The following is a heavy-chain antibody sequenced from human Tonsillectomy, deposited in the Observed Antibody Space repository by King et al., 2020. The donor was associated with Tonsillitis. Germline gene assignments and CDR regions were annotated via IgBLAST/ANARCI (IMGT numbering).Heavy chain of an antibody. J-gene: IGHJ6*02. V-gene: IGHV3-33*05. D-gene: IGHD6-19*01. CDR1: GFTFSSYG. CDR3: AKDVEYQWLLHGQYYNGMDV. Sequence: VQLVESGGGVVQPGRSLRISCAASGFTFSSYGMHWVRQVPDKGLEWVAGISYDESNKYYADSVKGRFTISRDNSKKTLDLQMNSLRVEDTAVYYCAKDVEYQWLLHGQYYNGMDVWGQGTTVTVSS. CDR2: ISYDESNK.